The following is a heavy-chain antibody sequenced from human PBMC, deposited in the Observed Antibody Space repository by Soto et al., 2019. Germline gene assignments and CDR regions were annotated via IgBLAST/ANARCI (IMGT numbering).Heavy chain of an antibody. Sequence: GVSLRLSCAASGFTFSNAWMDWVRQAPGKGLEWVGRIKSKTDGGTTDYAAPVKGRFTISRDDSKNTLYLQMNSLKTEDTAVYYCTTEIAVAGAFDIWGQGTMVTVSS. CDR1: GFTFSNAW. CDR3: TTEIAVAGAFDI. CDR2: IKSKTDGGTT. D-gene: IGHD6-19*01. V-gene: IGHV3-15*07. J-gene: IGHJ3*02.